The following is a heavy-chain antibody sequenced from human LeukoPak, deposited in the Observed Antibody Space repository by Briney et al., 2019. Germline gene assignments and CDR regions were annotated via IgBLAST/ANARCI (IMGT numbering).Heavy chain of an antibody. Sequence: GASVKVSCKASGYTFTGYYMHWVRQAPGQWLEWMGWINPNSGGTNYAQKFQGRVTMTRDTSISTAYMELSRLRSDDTAVYYCARDSDSSSSGWFDPWGQGTLVTVSS. V-gene: IGHV1-2*02. D-gene: IGHD6-6*01. CDR1: GYTFTGYY. J-gene: IGHJ5*02. CDR2: INPNSGGT. CDR3: ARDSDSSSSGWFDP.